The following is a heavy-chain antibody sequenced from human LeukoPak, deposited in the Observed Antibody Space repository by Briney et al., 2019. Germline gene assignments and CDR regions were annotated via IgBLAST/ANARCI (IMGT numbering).Heavy chain of an antibody. J-gene: IGHJ6*03. CDR3: ARDHIVVVPAARRSYYYYMDV. Sequence: GGALRLSCTASGFTSDDYGMSWVRQAPGKGLEWVSGINWNGGSTGYADSVKSRFTISRDNAKNSLYLQMNSLRDEDTALYYCARDHIVVVPAARRSYYYYMDVRGKGTTVTVSS. CDR1: GFTSDDYG. CDR2: INWNGGST. V-gene: IGHV3-20*04. D-gene: IGHD2-2*01.